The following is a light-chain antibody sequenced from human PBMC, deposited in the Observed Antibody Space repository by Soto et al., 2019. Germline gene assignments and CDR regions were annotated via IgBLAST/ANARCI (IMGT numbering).Light chain of an antibody. J-gene: IGKJ4*01. CDR2: GAS. CDR1: QSVSSSY. V-gene: IGKV3-20*01. Sequence: IVLTQSPPILALSPVDRATLSCRASQSVSSSYLAWYQHKPGQAPRLLIHGASSRVTGIPDRFSGSGSGTDFTLTITRLEPEDFVVYYCQQYQSLTFGGGTKVDIK. CDR3: QQYQSLT.